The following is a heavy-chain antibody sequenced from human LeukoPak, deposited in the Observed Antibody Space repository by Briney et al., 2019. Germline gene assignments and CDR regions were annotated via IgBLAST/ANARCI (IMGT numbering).Heavy chain of an antibody. J-gene: IGHJ5*02. CDR1: GYTFTSYD. D-gene: IGHD5-18*01. CDR3: ARGIQLWFDP. Sequence: ASVKVSCKASGYTFTSYDINWVRQATAQGLEWMGWMNPNCGNTGYAQKFQDRVTMTSNTSISTAYMGLSSLRSEDTAVYYCARGIQLWFDPWGQGTLVTVSS. V-gene: IGHV1-8*01. CDR2: MNPNCGNT.